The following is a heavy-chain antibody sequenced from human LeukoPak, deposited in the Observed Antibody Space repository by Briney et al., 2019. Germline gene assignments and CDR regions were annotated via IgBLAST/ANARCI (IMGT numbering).Heavy chain of an antibody. Sequence: GGGLRLSCAASGFTFSNYNMKWVRQAPGRGVEGGSSISSSSSYIYYADSVNARFTISRDNAKNSLYLQMNSLRAEDTAVYYCARDHLDFDYWGQGTLVTVSS. V-gene: IGHV3-21*01. CDR3: ARDHLDFDY. J-gene: IGHJ4*02. CDR1: GFTFSNYN. CDR2: ISSSSSYI.